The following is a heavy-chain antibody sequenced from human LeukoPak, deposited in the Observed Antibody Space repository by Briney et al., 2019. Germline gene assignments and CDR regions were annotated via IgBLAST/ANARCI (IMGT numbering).Heavy chain of an antibody. CDR1: GYTFTTSW. CDR2: IYPGDSDT. CDR3: ARHTNDYGGYGDY. D-gene: IGHD4-23*01. Sequence: GESLKISCKGSGYTFTTSWIGWVRQMPGKGLEWMVIIYPGDSDTRYSPSFQGQVTISADKSISAAYLQWSSLKASDTAMYYCARHTNDYGGYGDYWGQGTLVTVSS. J-gene: IGHJ4*02. V-gene: IGHV5-51*01.